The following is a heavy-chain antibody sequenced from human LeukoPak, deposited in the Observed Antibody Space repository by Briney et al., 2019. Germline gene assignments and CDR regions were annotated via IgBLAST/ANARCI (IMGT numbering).Heavy chain of an antibody. CDR2: IYHSGST. CDR3: ASERRYCSSTSCLNWFDP. Sequence: PSETLSLTCAVSGGSISSGGYSWSWIRQPPGKGLEWIGYIYHSGSTYYNPSLKSRVTISVDRSKNQFSLKLSSVTAADTAVYYCASERRYCSSTSCLNWFDPWGQGTLVTVSS. V-gene: IGHV4-30-2*01. J-gene: IGHJ5*02. CDR1: GGSISSGGYS. D-gene: IGHD2-2*01.